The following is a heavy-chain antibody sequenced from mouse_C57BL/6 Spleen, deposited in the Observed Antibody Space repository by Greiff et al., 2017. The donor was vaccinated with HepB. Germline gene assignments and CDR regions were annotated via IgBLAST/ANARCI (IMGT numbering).Heavy chain of an antibody. CDR1: GFNIKDDY. Sequence: EVQLQQSGAELVRPGASVKLSCTASGFNIKDDYMHWVKQRPEQGLEWIGWIDPENGDTEYASKFQGKATIKADTSSNTAYLQLSSLTSEDTAVYYGTAWVGLRRSYYAMDYWGQGTSVTVSS. V-gene: IGHV14-4*01. D-gene: IGHD2-4*01. CDR2: IDPENGDT. J-gene: IGHJ4*01. CDR3: TAWVGLRRSYYAMDY.